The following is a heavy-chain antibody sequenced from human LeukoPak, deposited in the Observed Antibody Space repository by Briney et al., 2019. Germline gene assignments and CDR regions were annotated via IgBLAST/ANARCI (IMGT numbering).Heavy chain of an antibody. D-gene: IGHD2-15*01. CDR3: ASIVVVAATQDAFDY. V-gene: IGHV1-46*01. CDR1: GYTFTSYY. CDR2: INHSGGST. J-gene: IGHJ4*02. Sequence: GASVKVSCKASGYTFTSYYMHWVRQAPGQGLGWMGIINHSGGSTSYAQKFQGRVTMTRDTSTSTVYMELSSLRSEDTAVYYCASIVVVAATQDAFDYWGQGTLVTVSS.